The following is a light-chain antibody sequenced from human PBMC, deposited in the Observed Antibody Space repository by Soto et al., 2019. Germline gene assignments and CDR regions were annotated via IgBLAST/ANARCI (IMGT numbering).Light chain of an antibody. CDR2: GAS. CDR3: QQDGSTPYT. J-gene: IGKJ2*01. CDR1: PRVSDDY. Sequence: EIVMQQSPGTLSLSPGERATLSCRASPRVSDDYLAWYQQKPGPAPILVISGASTGATGIPDRFRGSGSGTVFNLTMSRLEREDFAVYSCQQDGSTPYTVGQATRREI. V-gene: IGKV3-20*01.